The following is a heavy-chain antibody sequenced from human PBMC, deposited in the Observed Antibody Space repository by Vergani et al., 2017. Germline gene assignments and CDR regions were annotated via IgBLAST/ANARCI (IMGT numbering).Heavy chain of an antibody. J-gene: IGHJ5*02. D-gene: IGHD6-19*01. CDR2: ITYSGST. Sequence: QVQLQQWGAGVVQPSGTLSLTCAVFGESFSSFYWSWIRQPPDKGLEWMGYITYSGSTNYNPSLKSRVTISVDTSKNQFSLKLSSVTAADTAVYYCARGWYSSCWYGNWFDPWGQGTLVTVSA. CDR3: ARGWYSSCWYGNWFDP. CDR1: GESFSSFY. V-gene: IGHV4-59*01.